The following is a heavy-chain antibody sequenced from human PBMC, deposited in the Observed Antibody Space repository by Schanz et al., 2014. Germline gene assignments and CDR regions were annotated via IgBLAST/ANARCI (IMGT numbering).Heavy chain of an antibody. J-gene: IGHJ3*02. CDR3: AKGRFGELSAFDI. Sequence: VQLLESGGGVVQPGRSLRLSCAASGFTFSSYALHWVRQAPGKGLEWVAFVPFDGSQKFYADSVKGRFTISRDNSKNTLYLQMNSLRAEDTAVYYCAKGRFGELSAFDIWGQGTMVTVSS. D-gene: IGHD3-10*01. CDR1: GFTFSSYA. V-gene: IGHV3-30*04. CDR2: VPFDGSQK.